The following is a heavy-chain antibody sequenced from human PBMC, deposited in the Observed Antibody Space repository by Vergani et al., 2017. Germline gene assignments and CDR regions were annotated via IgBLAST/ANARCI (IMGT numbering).Heavy chain of an antibody. V-gene: IGHV1-46*03. CDR3: ARADYYGSGSPHFDY. CDR1: GYTFTNYY. J-gene: IGHJ4*02. Sequence: VQLVQSGAEVRKPGASVKVSCKASGYTFTNYYMHWVRQAPGQGLEWMGMINPSAGSTTYAQKFLGRVTMTRDTSTSTFYMELSSLRSEDAAVYYCARADYYGSGSPHFDYWGQGTLVTVSS. D-gene: IGHD3-10*01. CDR2: INPSAGST.